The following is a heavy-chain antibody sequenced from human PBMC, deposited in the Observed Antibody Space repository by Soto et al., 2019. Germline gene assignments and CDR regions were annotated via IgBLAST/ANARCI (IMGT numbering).Heavy chain of an antibody. J-gene: IGHJ4*02. CDR1: GGSISSSSYY. D-gene: IGHD1-1*01. CDR3: GGGLEPLLYYIVD. CDR2: IYYSGST. Sequence: PSETLSLTWTVSGGSISSSSYYWGWIRQPPGKGLEWIGSIYYSGSTYYNPSLKSRVTISVDTSKNQFSLKLSSVTAAYTDVYYGGGGLEPLLYYIVDCGQGTLLTVSS. V-gene: IGHV4-39*01.